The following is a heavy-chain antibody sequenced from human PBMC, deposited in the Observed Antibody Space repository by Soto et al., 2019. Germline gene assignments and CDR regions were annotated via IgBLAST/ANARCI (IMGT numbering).Heavy chain of an antibody. J-gene: IGHJ5*02. Sequence: SETLSLTCTVSGGSISSSSYYWGWIRQPPGKGLEWIGSIYYSGSTYYNPSLKSRVTISVDTSKNQFSLKLSSVTAADTAVYYCARHGLVGYCSGGSCWIGWFDPWGQGTLVTVSS. D-gene: IGHD2-15*01. V-gene: IGHV4-39*01. CDR1: GGSISSSSYY. CDR2: IYYSGST. CDR3: ARHGLVGYCSGGSCWIGWFDP.